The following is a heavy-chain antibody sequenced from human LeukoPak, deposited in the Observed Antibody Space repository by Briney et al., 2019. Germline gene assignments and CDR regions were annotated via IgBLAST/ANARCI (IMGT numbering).Heavy chain of an antibody. Sequence: NPDGRDTYYVDSVKGRFTISRDNARNSMYLQMNSLRVEDTAVYYCTSWGDTTAEYFQRWGQGTLVTVSS. CDR3: TSWGDTTAEYFQR. D-gene: IGHD2-21*02. CDR2: NPDGRDT. J-gene: IGHJ1*01. V-gene: IGHV3-7*01.